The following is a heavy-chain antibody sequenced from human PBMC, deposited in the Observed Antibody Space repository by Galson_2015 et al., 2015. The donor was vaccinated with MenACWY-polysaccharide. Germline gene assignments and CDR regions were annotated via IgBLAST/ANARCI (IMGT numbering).Heavy chain of an antibody. CDR3: VRDWWALEA. J-gene: IGHJ5*02. CDR1: GFTFITHY. V-gene: IGHV3-74*01. D-gene: IGHD2-15*01. CDR2: INSDGSVK. Sequence: SLRLSCAASGFTFITHYMNWVRQALGKGLLWVSHINSDGSVKIYADSVTGRFTISSENAKNTLYLQMTNLGAEETAVYYCVRDWWALEAWGQGTLVTVPS.